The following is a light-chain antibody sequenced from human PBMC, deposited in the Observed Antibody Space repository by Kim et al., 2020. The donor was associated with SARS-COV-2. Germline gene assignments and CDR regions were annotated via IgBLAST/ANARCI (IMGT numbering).Light chain of an antibody. Sequence: SPGERATLSCRASQTVTSNYLAWYQQKPGKAPRLLIYGASSRATGIPDRFSGSGSGTDFTLTISRLEPEDFAVYYCQQYGSSPATFGQGTRLDIK. CDR2: GAS. J-gene: IGKJ1*01. V-gene: IGKV3-20*01. CDR1: QTVTSNY. CDR3: QQYGSSPAT.